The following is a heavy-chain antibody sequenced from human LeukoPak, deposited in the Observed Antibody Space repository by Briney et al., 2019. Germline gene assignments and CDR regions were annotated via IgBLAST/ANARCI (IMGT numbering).Heavy chain of an antibody. D-gene: IGHD3-22*01. Sequence: GGSLRLSCAASGFTFSSYSMNWVRQAPGKGLEWVSAISGSSGSTNYADSVKGRFTISRDNSKNTLYLQMNSLRAEDTAVYYCAKDRHYYDSSGYGYFDYWGQGTLVTVSS. CDR3: AKDRHYYDSSGYGYFDY. V-gene: IGHV3-23*01. J-gene: IGHJ4*02. CDR2: ISGSSGST. CDR1: GFTFSSYS.